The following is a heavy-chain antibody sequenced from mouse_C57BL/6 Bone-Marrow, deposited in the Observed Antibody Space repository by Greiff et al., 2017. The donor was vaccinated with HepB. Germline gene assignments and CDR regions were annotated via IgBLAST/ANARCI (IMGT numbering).Heavy chain of an antibody. D-gene: IGHD1-1*01. CDR2: ISNLAYSI. CDR1: GFTFSDYG. J-gene: IGHJ4*01. V-gene: IGHV5-15*01. Sequence: EVQRVESGGGLVQPGGSLKLSCAASGFTFSDYGMAWVRQAPRKGPEWVAFISNLAYSIYYADTVTGRFTISRENAKNTLYLEMGSLRSEDTAMYYCARTYYYGSSYAMYYWGQGTSVTVSS. CDR3: ARTYYYGSSYAMYY.